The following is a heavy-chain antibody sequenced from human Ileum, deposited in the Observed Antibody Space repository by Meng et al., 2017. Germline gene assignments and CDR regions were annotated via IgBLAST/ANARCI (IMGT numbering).Heavy chain of an antibody. CDR3: TTLYRLDP. Sequence: EGQLVESGGYLVKPVGSLRLSCAASGFSFNTAWMHWVRQAPGKGLEWVGRIAPETHGGTTDYATPVEGRFTISRSDSKNMLYLQMNSLKIEDTAVYYCTTLYRLDPWGQGTLVTVSS. D-gene: IGHD3-16*01. CDR1: GFSFNTAW. J-gene: IGHJ5*02. V-gene: IGHV3-15*04. CDR2: IAPETHGGTT.